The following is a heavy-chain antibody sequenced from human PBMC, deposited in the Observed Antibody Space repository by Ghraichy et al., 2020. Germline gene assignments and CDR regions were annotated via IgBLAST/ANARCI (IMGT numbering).Heavy chain of an antibody. CDR1: GGSISSGGFY. CDR3: ARDVYDSDGYSSFWYFDL. Sequence: SETLSLTCTVSGGSISSGGFYWSWIRQSPGKGLEWIGYIYHSGITSYNVSLKSRLDMSVDTYKNQFSLSLRSVTAADTAVYFCARDVYDSDGYSSFWYFDLWGPGTLVTVSS. CDR2: IYHSGIT. D-gene: IGHD3-22*01. J-gene: IGHJ2*01. V-gene: IGHV4-31*03.